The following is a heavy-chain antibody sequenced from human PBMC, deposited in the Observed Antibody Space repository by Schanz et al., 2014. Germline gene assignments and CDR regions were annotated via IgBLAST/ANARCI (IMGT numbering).Heavy chain of an antibody. V-gene: IGHV3-NL1*01. J-gene: IGHJ3*02. CDR1: GFTFRSYG. CDR3: ARDMLRRYGALEI. CDR2: VSASGGGP. D-gene: IGHD2-8*01. Sequence: QVQLVESGGGVVQPGRSLRLSCAASGFTFRSYGMHWVRQAPGKGLEWVSLVSASGGGPFYADSVKGRFTISRDNSRNTVYLQMSSLRAEDTAVYYCARDMLRRYGALEIWGRGTMVTVSS.